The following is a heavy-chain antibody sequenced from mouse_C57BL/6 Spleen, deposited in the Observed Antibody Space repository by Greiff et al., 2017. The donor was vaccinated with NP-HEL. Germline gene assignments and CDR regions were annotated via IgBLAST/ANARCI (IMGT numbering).Heavy chain of an antibody. J-gene: IGHJ2*01. CDR2: ISSGSSTI. Sequence: EVQLQQSGGGLVKPGGSLKLSCAASGFTFSDYGMHWVRQAPEKGLEWVAYISSGSSTIYYADTVKGRFTISRDNAKNTLFLQMTSLRSEDTAMYYCARDYYDHYFDYWGQGTTLTVSS. CDR3: ARDYYDHYFDY. D-gene: IGHD2-4*01. V-gene: IGHV5-17*01. CDR1: GFTFSDYG.